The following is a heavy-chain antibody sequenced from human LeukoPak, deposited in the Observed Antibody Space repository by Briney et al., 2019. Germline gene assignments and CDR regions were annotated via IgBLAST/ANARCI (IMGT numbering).Heavy chain of an antibody. CDR2: VYYTGGT. CDR3: AREEGATQDAN. D-gene: IGHD1-26*01. CDR1: GFSISSGYY. Sequence: SETLSLTCTVSGFSISSGYYWAWIRQPPGKGLEWIGSVYYTGGTYYNPSLKSRVTISVDTSRNQFSLRLSSVTAADTAVYYCAREEGATQDANWGQGTLVLVSS. V-gene: IGHV4-38-2*02. J-gene: IGHJ4*02.